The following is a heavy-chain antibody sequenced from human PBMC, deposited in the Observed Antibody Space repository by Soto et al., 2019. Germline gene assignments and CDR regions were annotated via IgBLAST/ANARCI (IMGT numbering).Heavy chain of an antibody. Sequence: PXESLKISCKGSGYILTTYWIGWVRQIPGKGLEWMGLIHPGDSGAKYSPSFQGHVTISVDSSINTAYLQWGSLKASDAAIYYCARRGHYGDYWWFDPWGQGTPVTVSS. V-gene: IGHV5-51*01. CDR3: ARRGHYGDYWWFDP. D-gene: IGHD4-17*01. CDR1: GYILTTYW. CDR2: IHPGDSGA. J-gene: IGHJ5*02.